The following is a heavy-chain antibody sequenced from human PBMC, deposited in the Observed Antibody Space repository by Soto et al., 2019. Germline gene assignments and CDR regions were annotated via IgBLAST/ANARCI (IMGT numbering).Heavy chain of an antibody. Sequence: QVQLQESGPGLVKPSGTLSLTCAVSGGSISSTDWWSWVRQPPGKGLEWIGEIYHGGSTNYNPSLKSRVTISVDRSKNQFSLKLTSVTTADTAVYYCARSKSGGSYYFDSWGQGTLVTVSS. D-gene: IGHD1-26*01. V-gene: IGHV4-4*02. CDR3: ARSKSGGSYYFDS. CDR1: GGSISSTDW. CDR2: IYHGGST. J-gene: IGHJ4*02.